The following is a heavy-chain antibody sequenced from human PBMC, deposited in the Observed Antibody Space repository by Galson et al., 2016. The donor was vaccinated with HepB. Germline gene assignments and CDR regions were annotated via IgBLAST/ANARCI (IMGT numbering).Heavy chain of an antibody. D-gene: IGHD6-25*01. CDR2: ISSSSGYI. CDR3: ARVLIATAAVDF. J-gene: IGHJ4*02. Sequence: SLRLSCAASGFTFSNYGMNWVRQAPGKGLEWISSISSSSGYIYYAESLKGRFTISRDNAKSSLFLQMNRLTVEDTAVYFCARVLIATAAVDFWGPGALVTVSA. CDR1: GFTFSNYG. V-gene: IGHV3-21*01.